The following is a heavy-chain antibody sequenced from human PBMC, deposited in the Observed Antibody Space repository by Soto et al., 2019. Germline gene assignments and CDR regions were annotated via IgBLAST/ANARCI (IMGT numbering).Heavy chain of an antibody. Sequence: GGSLRLSCVASGFTFSSYAMSWVRQAPGKGLEWVSGISDTGGSTNYADSVKGRFTISRDNSKNTLYLQMNSLRAEDTAVYYCAKRWGLVPAAIGHFDYWGQGTLLTVSS. V-gene: IGHV3-23*01. CDR2: ISDTGGST. D-gene: IGHD2-2*02. J-gene: IGHJ4*02. CDR3: AKRWGLVPAAIGHFDY. CDR1: GFTFSSYA.